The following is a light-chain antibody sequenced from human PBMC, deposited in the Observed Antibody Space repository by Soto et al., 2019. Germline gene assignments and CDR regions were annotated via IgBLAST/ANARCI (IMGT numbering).Light chain of an antibody. CDR1: QSVSSSY. Sequence: EIVLTQSPGTLSLSPGEGSAVSFMASQSVSSSYLAWYQQKPGQAPRLLIYGASSRATGIPDRFSGSGSGTDFTLTISRLEPEDFAVYYCQQYGSSLITFGQGTRLEI. CDR2: GAS. CDR3: QQYGSSLIT. V-gene: IGKV3-20*01. J-gene: IGKJ5*01.